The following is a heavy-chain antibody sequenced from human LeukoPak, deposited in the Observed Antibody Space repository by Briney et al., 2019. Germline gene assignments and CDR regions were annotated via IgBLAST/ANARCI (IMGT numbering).Heavy chain of an antibody. CDR2: IYYSGST. V-gene: IGHV4-59*01. CDR1: GGSISSYY. CDR3: ARVGLAYCGGDCYLFDP. J-gene: IGHJ5*02. D-gene: IGHD2-21*02. Sequence: SETLTLTCTVSGGSISSYYWSWIRQPPGKGLEWIGYIYYSGSTNYNPSLKSRVTISVDTSKNQFSLKLSSVTAADTAVYYCARVGLAYCGGDCYLFDPWGQGTLVTVSS.